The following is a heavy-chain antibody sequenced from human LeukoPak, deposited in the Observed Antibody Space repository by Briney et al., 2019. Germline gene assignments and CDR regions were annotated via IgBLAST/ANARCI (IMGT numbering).Heavy chain of an antibody. J-gene: IGHJ4*02. Sequence: ASVKVSCKASGYTFTSYAMHWVRQAPGQRLEWMGWINAGNGNTKYSQKFQGRVTMTEDTSTDTAYMELSSLRSEDTAVYFCATEGSSWSFDDWGQGTLVTVSS. CDR3: ATEGSSWSFDD. CDR2: INAGNGNT. D-gene: IGHD6-13*01. V-gene: IGHV1-3*01. CDR1: GYTFTSYA.